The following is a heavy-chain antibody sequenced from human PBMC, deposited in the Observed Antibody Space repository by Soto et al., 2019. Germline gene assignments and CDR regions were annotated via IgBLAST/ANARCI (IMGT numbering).Heavy chain of an antibody. J-gene: IGHJ6*02. Sequence: QVQLVQSGAEVKKPGASVTVSCKASGYTFSNYYIHWVRQAPGQGPELMGIINPNGGSTTYAQKFQGRVTMTREPSTSTAYMELSGLTSEDTALYYCARDGWFSALRIPFGLDVWGQGTTVTVSS. CDR1: GYTFSNYY. D-gene: IGHD3-3*01. V-gene: IGHV1-46*01. CDR2: INPNGGST. CDR3: ARDGWFSALRIPFGLDV.